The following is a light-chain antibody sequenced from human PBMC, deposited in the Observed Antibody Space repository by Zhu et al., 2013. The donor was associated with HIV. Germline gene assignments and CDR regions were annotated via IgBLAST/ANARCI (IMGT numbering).Light chain of an antibody. CDR3: QQYYSTRLLT. CDR1: QSVLYSSNNKNY. CDR2: WAS. J-gene: IGKJ4*01. V-gene: IGKV4-1*01. Sequence: DIVMTQSPDSLAVSLGERATINCKSSQSVLYSSNNKNYLAWYQQRPGQPPKLLIYWASTRETGVPDRFSGSGSGTDFTLTISSLQAEDVAVYYCQQYYSTRLLTFGGGTKVEIK.